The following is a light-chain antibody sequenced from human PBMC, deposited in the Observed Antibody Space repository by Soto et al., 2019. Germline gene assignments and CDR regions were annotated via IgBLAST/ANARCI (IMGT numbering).Light chain of an antibody. CDR3: HQYNNWPRT. CDR2: GAS. J-gene: IGKJ2*01. CDR1: QMVGSN. Sequence: EIVMTQSPGTLSVSPGERATLSSRASQMVGSNLAWYQQKPGQAPRLLIYGASTRATGIPAKFSASGSGTEFTLTISSLQSEDFAVYYCHQYNNWPRTFGQGTKLEIK. V-gene: IGKV3-15*01.